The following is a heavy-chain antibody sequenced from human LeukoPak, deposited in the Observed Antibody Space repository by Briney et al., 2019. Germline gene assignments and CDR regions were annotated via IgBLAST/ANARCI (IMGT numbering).Heavy chain of an antibody. J-gene: IGHJ5*02. V-gene: IGHV1-46*01. CDR3: ARDRLGYCSGGSCHKGGYNWFDP. D-gene: IGHD2-15*01. CDR2: INPSCCST. Sequence: ASVNVSCKASGYTFTSYYMHWVRQAPAQGREWMGIINPSCCSTSYAQKFQGRVTITRDMSTSTVYMELSSLRSEDTAVYYCARDRLGYCSGGSCHKGGYNWFDPWGQGTLVTVSS. CDR1: GYTFTSYY.